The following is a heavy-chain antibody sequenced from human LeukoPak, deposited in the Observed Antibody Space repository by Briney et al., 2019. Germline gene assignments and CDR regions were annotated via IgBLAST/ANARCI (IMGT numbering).Heavy chain of an antibody. Sequence: ASVKVSCKASGYTFTGYYVHWVRQVPGQGLQWMGWINRKSGDTKYAQNFQGRVTMTRDTSISTSYMELSSLRSDDTAVYYCATPWGCTRPDCPFLHWGQGTLVTVSS. CDR3: ATPWGCTRPDCPFLH. CDR1: GYTFTGYY. D-gene: IGHD2-8*01. CDR2: INRKSGDT. J-gene: IGHJ4*02. V-gene: IGHV1-2*02.